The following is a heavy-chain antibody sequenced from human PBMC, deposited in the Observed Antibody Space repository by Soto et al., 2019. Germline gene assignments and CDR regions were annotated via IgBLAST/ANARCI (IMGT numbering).Heavy chain of an antibody. CDR2: ISYDGSNK. CDR1: GFTFSSYG. CDR3: AKGATYYYDNSGPLGYYYGMDV. J-gene: IGHJ6*02. Sequence: GGSLRLSCAASGFTFSSYGMHWVRQAPGKGLEWVAVISYDGSNKYYADSVKGRFTISRDNSKNTLYLQMNSLRAEDTAVYYCAKGATYYYDNSGPLGYYYGMDVWGQGTKVTVSS. V-gene: IGHV3-30*18. D-gene: IGHD3-22*01.